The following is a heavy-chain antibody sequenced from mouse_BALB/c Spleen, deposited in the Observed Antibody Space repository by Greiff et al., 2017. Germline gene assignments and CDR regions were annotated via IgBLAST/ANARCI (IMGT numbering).Heavy chain of an antibody. V-gene: IGHV1-7*01. CDR1: GYTFTSYW. J-gene: IGHJ3*01. CDR3: ARSRAYYGNLWFAY. CDR2: INPSTGYT. Sequence: LVESGAELAKPGASVKMSCKASGYTFTSYWMHWVKQRPGQGLEWIGYINPSTGYTEYNQKFKDKATLTADKSSSTAYMQLSSLTSEDSAVYYCARSRAYYGNLWFAYWGQGTLVTVSA. D-gene: IGHD2-10*01.